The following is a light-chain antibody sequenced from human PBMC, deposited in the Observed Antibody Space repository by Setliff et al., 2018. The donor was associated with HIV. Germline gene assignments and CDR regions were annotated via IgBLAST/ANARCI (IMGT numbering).Light chain of an antibody. J-gene: IGLJ1*01. V-gene: IGLV2-14*02. CDR2: EVT. CDR1: TTDVGSYNL. CDR3: GSFVTASTYL. Sequence: QSALTQPASVSGSPGQSITISCTGTTTDVGSYNLVSWYQQHPGKAPKLLIYEVTKRPSGVSYRFYGSRSGYTASLTISGLQPEDEADYYCGSFVTASTYLFGTGTRSPS.